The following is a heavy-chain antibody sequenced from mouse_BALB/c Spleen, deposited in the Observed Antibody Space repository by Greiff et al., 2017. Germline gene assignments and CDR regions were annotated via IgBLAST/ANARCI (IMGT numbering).Heavy chain of an antibody. Sequence: QVQLKQSGAELVRPGTSVKVSCKASGYAFTNYLIEWVKQRPGQGLEWIGVINPGSGGTNYNEKFKGKATLTADKSSSTAYMQLSSLTSDDSAVYFCARGLLRLWYFDVWGAGTTVTVSS. CDR3: ARGLLRLWYFDV. D-gene: IGHD1-2*01. CDR1: GYAFTNYL. J-gene: IGHJ1*01. CDR2: INPGSGGT. V-gene: IGHV1-54*01.